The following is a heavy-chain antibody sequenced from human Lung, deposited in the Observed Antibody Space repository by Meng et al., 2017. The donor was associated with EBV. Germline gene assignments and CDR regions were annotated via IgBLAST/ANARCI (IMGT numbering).Heavy chain of an antibody. CDR1: GGSISSGGHY. CDR2: IYYSGST. V-gene: IGHV4-31*01. J-gene: IGHJ4*02. D-gene: IGHD5-18*01. CDR3: ARAVDTGYFDY. Sequence: VQLDEAGPGLVQPSTTLSLTCHVSGGSISSGGHYWSWIRQHPGKSLEWIGYIYYSGSTYYNPSLKSLVSISVDTSNNQFSLKLSSVTAADTAVYYCARAVDTGYFDYWGQGTLVTVSS.